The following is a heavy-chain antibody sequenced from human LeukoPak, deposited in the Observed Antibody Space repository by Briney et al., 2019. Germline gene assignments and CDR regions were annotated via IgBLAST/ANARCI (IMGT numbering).Heavy chain of an antibody. V-gene: IGHV3-21*04. CDR1: GFTFSSYA. CDR3: ARVRDESGYRGSYFDS. CDR2: ISSSGTYI. Sequence: PGGSLRFSCAASGFTFSSYAMSWVRQAPGKGLEWVSSISSSGTYIYYADSLKGRFTISRDNAKKSLYLQMNTLRDEDTAIYYCARVRDESGYRGSYFDSWGQGTLVTVSS. D-gene: IGHD5-12*01. J-gene: IGHJ4*02.